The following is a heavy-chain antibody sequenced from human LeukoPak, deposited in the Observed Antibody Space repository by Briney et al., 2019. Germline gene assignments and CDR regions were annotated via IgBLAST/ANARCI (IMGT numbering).Heavy chain of an antibody. CDR1: GFIFSSYA. CDR3: ANSGWVIQTTDAFDI. Sequence: PGGSLRLSCGASGFIFSSYAMSWVRQAPGKGLEWVSSISSSSSYIYYADSVKGRFTISRDNAKNSLYLQMNSLRAEDTAVYYCANSGWVIQTTDAFDIWGQGTMVTVSS. J-gene: IGHJ3*02. D-gene: IGHD1/OR15-1a*01. CDR2: ISSSSSYI. V-gene: IGHV3-21*01.